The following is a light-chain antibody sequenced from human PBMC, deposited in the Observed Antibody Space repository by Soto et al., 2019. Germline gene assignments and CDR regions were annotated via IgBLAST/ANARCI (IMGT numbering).Light chain of an antibody. CDR1: TGAVTRAQY. CDR2: DTS. V-gene: IGLV7-46*01. CDR3: LLFYSGSVV. J-gene: IGLJ2*01. Sequence: QAVVTQEPSLTVSPGGTVTLTCGSSTGAVTRAQYPYWFQQRPGQVPKTLIFDTSDKQSWTPARFSGSLLGGKAALTLSGAQPDDEAEYYCLLFYSGSVVFGGGTKLTVL.